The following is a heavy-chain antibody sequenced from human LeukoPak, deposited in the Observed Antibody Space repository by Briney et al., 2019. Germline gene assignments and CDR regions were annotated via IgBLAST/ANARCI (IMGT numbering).Heavy chain of an antibody. CDR3: AKERNRYYYDSSGFDY. CDR1: GFTFSSYG. Sequence: GRSLRLSCAASGFTFSSYGMHWVRQAPGKGLEWVAVKSYDGSNKYYADSVKGRFTISRDNSKNTLYLQMNSLRAEDTAVYYCAKERNRYYYDSSGFDYWGQGTLVTVSS. V-gene: IGHV3-30*18. J-gene: IGHJ4*02. D-gene: IGHD3-22*01. CDR2: KSYDGSNK.